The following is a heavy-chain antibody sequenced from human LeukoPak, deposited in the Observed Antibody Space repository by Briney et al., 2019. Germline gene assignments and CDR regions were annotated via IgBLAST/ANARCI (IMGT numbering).Heavy chain of an antibody. CDR2: IYTSGST. J-gene: IGHJ4*02. CDR1: GGSISSGNYY. CDR3: ARGGSYLGHCDY. D-gene: IGHD1-26*01. Sequence: SQTLSLTCTVSGGSISSGNYYWSWIRQPAGKGLEWIGRIYTSGSTNYNPSLKSRVTMSVDTSKNQFSLKLSSVTAADTAVYYCARGGSYLGHCDYWGQGSLVTVSS. V-gene: IGHV4-61*02.